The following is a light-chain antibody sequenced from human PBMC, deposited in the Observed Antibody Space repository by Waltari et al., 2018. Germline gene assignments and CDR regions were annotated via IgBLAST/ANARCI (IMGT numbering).Light chain of an antibody. CDR3: SSWDGSLSGLV. CDR2: GNN. Sequence: QSVLTQPPSASATAGPRVTISCSGRGSNIGTNTMNWYQHVPATAPKLVIYGNNQRPPGVPDRISGSKSGTSGSLAISGLRSEDEADYYCSSWDGSLSGLVFGGGTRLTVL. CDR1: GSNIGTNT. J-gene: IGLJ2*01. V-gene: IGLV1-44*01.